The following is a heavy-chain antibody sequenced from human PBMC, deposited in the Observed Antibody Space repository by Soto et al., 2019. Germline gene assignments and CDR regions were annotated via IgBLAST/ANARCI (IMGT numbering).Heavy chain of an antibody. CDR1: GGSISSSSYS. J-gene: IGHJ4*02. Sequence: ATLSLTRTVSGGSISSSSYSWRWIRDAPGKGLEWIGSLYYSVSTYYNPSLKSQVTISVDTSKNQFSLKLSSVTAADTAVYYCASVTVRGVDYWGQGTLVT. D-gene: IGHD3-10*01. CDR2: LYYSVST. CDR3: ASVTVRGVDY. V-gene: IGHV4-39*01.